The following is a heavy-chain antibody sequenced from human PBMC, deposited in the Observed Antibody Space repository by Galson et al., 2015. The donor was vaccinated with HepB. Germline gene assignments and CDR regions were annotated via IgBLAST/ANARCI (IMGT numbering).Heavy chain of an antibody. V-gene: IGHV1-2*02. J-gene: IGHJ4*02. Sequence: SVKVSCKASGYTFTDSHMFWVRQAPGQGLEWMGWIDPNTGGTNYAQKFQGRVTMTRDTSTSTASMELSRLRSDDTAVYYCAREGHCSQDRCYIASLSGYWGQGTLVTVSS. CDR2: IDPNTGGT. D-gene: IGHD2-15*01. CDR3: AREGHCSQDRCYIASLSGY. CDR1: GYTFTDSH.